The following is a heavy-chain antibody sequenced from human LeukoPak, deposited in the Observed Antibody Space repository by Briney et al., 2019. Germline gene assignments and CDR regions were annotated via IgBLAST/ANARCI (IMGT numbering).Heavy chain of an antibody. CDR3: ARAIQLYYYGMDV. CDR1: GFTFSSYG. Sequence: SCKASGFTFSSYGMHWVRQAPGKGLEWVAVIWYDGSNKYYADSVKGRFTISRDNSKNTLYLQMNSLRAEDTAVYYCARAIQLYYYGMDVWGQETTVTVSS. J-gene: IGHJ6*02. D-gene: IGHD5-18*01. V-gene: IGHV3-33*01. CDR2: IWYDGSNK.